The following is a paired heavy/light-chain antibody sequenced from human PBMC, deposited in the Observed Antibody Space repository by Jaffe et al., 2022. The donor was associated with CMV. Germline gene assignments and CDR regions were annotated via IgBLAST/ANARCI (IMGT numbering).Light chain of an antibody. CDR3: CSYAGSSTFAYV. CDR1: SSDVGSYNL. CDR2: EVS. J-gene: IGLJ1*01. V-gene: IGLV2-23*02. Sequence: QSALTQPASVSGSPGQSITISCTGTSSDVGSYNLVSWYQQHPGKAPKLMIYEVSKRPSGVSNRFSGSKSGNTASLTISGLQAEDEADYYCCSYAGSSTFAYVFGTGTKVTVL.
Heavy chain of an antibody. J-gene: IGHJ4*02. D-gene: IGHD3-10*01. CDR2: ISSNGGST. V-gene: IGHV3-64D*06. Sequence: EVQLVESGGGLVQPGGSLRLSCSASGFTFSSYAMHWVRQAPGKGLEYVSAISSNGGSTYYADSVKGRFTISRDNSKNTLYLQMSSLRAEDTAVYYCVKEALWFGELVPEGYFDYWGQGTLVTVSS. CDR1: GFTFSSYA. CDR3: VKEALWFGELVPEGYFDY.